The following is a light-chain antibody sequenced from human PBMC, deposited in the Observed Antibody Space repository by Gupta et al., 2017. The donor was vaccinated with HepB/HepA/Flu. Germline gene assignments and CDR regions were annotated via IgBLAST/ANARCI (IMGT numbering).Light chain of an antibody. Sequence: SALTQPASVSVSPGQSVTISCTGTSSDVGGYHYVSWYQQHPGKAPKLMIYDVSNRPSGVSNRFSGSKSGNTASLTISGLQAEDEADYYCSSYTSSSTLVFGGGTKLTVL. CDR2: DVS. V-gene: IGLV2-14*01. J-gene: IGLJ2*01. CDR3: SSYTSSSTLV. CDR1: SSDVGGYHY.